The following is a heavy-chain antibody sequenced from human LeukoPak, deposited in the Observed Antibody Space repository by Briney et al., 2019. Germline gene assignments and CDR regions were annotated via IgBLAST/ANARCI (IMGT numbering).Heavy chain of an antibody. J-gene: IGHJ6*02. D-gene: IGHD2-15*01. CDR1: GFTFSNYA. CDR2: IIGSGGST. Sequence: PGGSLRLSCAASGFTFSNYAMTWVRQAPGRGLEWVSGIIGSGGSTYYADSVKGRFTISRDNSKNTLYLQMNSLRAEDTAVYYCAKRWTSSYHYGMDVWGQGTTVTVSS. V-gene: IGHV3-23*01. CDR3: AKRWTSSYHYGMDV.